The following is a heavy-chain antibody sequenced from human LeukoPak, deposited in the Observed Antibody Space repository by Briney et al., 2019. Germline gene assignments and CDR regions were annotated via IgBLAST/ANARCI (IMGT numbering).Heavy chain of an antibody. J-gene: IGHJ4*02. D-gene: IGHD3-16*02. Sequence: GGSLRLSCAASGFTFSSYAMSWVRQAPGKGLEWVSAISGSGGSTYYADSVKGRFTISRDNAKNSLYLQMNSLRAEDTAVYYCARALYDYVWGSYRLSPTYFDYWGQGTLVTVSS. CDR3: ARALYDYVWGSYRLSPTYFDY. V-gene: IGHV3-23*01. CDR2: ISGSGGST. CDR1: GFTFSSYA.